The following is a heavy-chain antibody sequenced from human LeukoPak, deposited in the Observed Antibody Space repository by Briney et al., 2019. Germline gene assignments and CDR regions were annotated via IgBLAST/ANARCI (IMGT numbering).Heavy chain of an antibody. Sequence: SETLSLTCTDSGGSISNYYWSWIRQPPGKGLEWIGYIYTSGSTNYNPSLRSRVTIARDTSKNQFSLKLSSVTAADTAVYYCARRHSSGWYQDYWGQGTLVTVSS. CDR1: GGSISNYY. CDR2: IYTSGST. D-gene: IGHD6-19*01. CDR3: ARRHSSGWYQDY. V-gene: IGHV4-4*09. J-gene: IGHJ4*02.